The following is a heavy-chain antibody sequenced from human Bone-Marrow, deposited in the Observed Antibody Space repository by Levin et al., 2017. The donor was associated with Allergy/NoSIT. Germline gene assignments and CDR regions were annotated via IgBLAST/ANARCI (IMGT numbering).Heavy chain of an antibody. CDR2: IWYSGSRQ. D-gene: IGHD5-12*01. CDR1: GFTFTSYG. J-gene: IGHJ6*02. Sequence: GESLKISCAASGFTFTSYGMHWVRQAPGKGLEWVAVIWYSGSRQYYGESVKGRFTISRDSSKNTFFLPMNNLTVEDTAVYFCARDIGYEATFYGLDVWGQGTTVTVS. V-gene: IGHV3-33*01. CDR3: ARDIGYEATFYGLDV.